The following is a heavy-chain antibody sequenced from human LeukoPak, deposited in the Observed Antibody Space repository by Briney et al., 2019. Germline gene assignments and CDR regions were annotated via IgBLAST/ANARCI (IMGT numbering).Heavy chain of an antibody. CDR3: VKYYDILTGYWTP. V-gene: IGHV3-15*01. CDR2: IKSKGDGGTT. Sequence: GGSLRLSCAASGFTVSGSAMHWVRQASGKGLEWVGRIKSKGDGGTTDYAAPVKVRFTISRDDSKNTLYLQMSSLKSEDTAVYYCVKYYDILTGYWTPWGQGTLVTVSS. D-gene: IGHD3-9*01. CDR1: GFTVSGSA. J-gene: IGHJ4*02.